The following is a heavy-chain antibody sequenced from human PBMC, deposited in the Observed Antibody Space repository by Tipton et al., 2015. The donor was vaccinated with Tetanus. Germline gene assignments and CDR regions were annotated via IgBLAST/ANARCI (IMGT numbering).Heavy chain of an antibody. V-gene: IGHV4-59*01. J-gene: IGHJ6*02. CDR1: GGSISSYY. CDR3: ARDRLVGATYYYYYGMDV. CDR2: IYYSGST. Sequence: TLSLTCTVSGGSISSYYWSWIRQPPGKGLEWIGYIYYSGSTNYNPSLKSRVTISVDTSKNQFSLKLSSVTAADTAVYYCARDRLVGATYYYYYGMDVWGQGTTVTVSS. D-gene: IGHD1-26*01.